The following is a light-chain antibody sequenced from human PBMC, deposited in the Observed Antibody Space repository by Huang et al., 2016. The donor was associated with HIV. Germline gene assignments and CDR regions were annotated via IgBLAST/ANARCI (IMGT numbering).Light chain of an antibody. V-gene: IGKV3-15*01. CDR3: QQYNKWPPLT. Sequence: EIVMTQSPATLSVSPGERATLSCRASQSVSINLAWYQQKPGQGPRLLIYGASTRATGIPARFSGSGSGTEFTLTISSLQSEDFAVYYCQQYNKWPPLTFGGGTKVEIK. J-gene: IGKJ4*01. CDR2: GAS. CDR1: QSVSIN.